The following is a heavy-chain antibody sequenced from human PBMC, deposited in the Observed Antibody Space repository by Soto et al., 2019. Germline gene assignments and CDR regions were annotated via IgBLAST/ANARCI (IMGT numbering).Heavy chain of an antibody. CDR1: CVSISSGGYY. Sequence: SETLSLTCTVSCVSISSGGYYWSWIRPHPGKGLEWIGYIYYSGSTYYNPSLKSRVTISVDTSKNQFSLKLSSVTAADTAVYYCARVPPQMAPDYWGQGTLVTVSS. J-gene: IGHJ4*02. V-gene: IGHV4-31*03. CDR2: IYYSGST. CDR3: ARVPPQMAPDY.